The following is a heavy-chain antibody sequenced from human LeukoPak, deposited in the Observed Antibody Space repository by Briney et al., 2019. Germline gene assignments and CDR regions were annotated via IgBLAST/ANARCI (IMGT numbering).Heavy chain of an antibody. D-gene: IGHD3-22*01. CDR1: GFTFSTYS. CDR2: ITSSSSYI. J-gene: IGHJ4*02. V-gene: IGHV3-21*06. CDR3: ARGAYNSDSSGYYEPDH. Sequence: GGSLRLSCAASGFTFSTYSMNWVRQAPGKGLEWVSSITSSSSYIYYVDSVKGRFTISRDNAKNTLYLQMNSLRAEDTAVYYCARGAYNSDSSGYYEPDHWGRGTLVTVSS.